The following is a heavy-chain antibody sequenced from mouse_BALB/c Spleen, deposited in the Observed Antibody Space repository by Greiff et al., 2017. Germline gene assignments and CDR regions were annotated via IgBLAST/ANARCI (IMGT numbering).Heavy chain of an antibody. CDR1: GFNIKDTY. J-gene: IGHJ4*01. CDR2: IDPANGNT. Sequence: EVQLQESGAELVKPGASVKLSCTASGFNIKDTYMHWVKQRPEQGLEWIGRIDPANGNTKYDPKFQGKATITADTSSNTAYLQLSSLTSEDTAVYYCARETRPVLYYAMDYWGQGTSVTVSS. CDR3: ARETRPVLYYAMDY. V-gene: IGHV14-3*02.